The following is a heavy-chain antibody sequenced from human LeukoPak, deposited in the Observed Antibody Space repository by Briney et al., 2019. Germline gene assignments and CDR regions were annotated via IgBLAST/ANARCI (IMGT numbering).Heavy chain of an antibody. D-gene: IGHD3-22*01. CDR2: ISSSTI. CDR1: GFTFSNAW. V-gene: IGHV3-48*01. CDR3: ARVTPNYYDSSGYSFDY. J-gene: IGHJ4*02. Sequence: GGSLRLSCAASGFTFSNAWMNWVRQAPGKGLEWVSYISSSTIYYADSVKGRFTISRDNAKNSLYLQMNSLRAEDTAVYYCARVTPNYYDSSGYSFDYWGQGTLVTVSS.